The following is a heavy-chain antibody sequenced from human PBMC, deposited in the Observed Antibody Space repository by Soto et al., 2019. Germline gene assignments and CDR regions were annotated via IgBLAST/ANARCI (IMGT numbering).Heavy chain of an antibody. J-gene: IGHJ4*02. D-gene: IGHD2-15*01. CDR1: GYTFTGYY. V-gene: IGHV1-2*02. CDR2: INPNRGGT. CDR3: ARVNVVVVAATREYYFDY. Sequence: GASVKVSCKASGYTFTGYYMYWVRQAPGQGLEWMGWINPNRGGTNYAQKFQGRVTMTRDTYIRTAYMELSRLRSDDTAVYYCARVNVVVVAATREYYFDYWGQGTLVTVSS.